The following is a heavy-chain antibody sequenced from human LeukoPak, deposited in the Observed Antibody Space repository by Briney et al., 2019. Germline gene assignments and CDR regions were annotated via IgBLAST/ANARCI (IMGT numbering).Heavy chain of an antibody. D-gene: IGHD6-13*01. CDR2: IYFSGSA. Sequence: SETLSLTCTVSGGSISSSSYYWGWIRQPPGKGLEWIGSIYFSGSAYYNPSLKSRVTISVDTSKNQFSLKLSSVTAADTAVYYCARPLPQYSSSGSFDPWGQGTLVTVSS. V-gene: IGHV4-39*01. J-gene: IGHJ5*02. CDR3: ARPLPQYSSSGSFDP. CDR1: GGSISSSSYY.